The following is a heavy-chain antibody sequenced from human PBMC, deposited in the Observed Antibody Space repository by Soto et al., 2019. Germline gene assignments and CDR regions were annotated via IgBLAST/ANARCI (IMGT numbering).Heavy chain of an antibody. V-gene: IGHV3-48*02. CDR3: ARTRKDIVVVPAAGEAFDI. Sequence: VQLVESGGGLVQPGGSLRLSCAASGFTFSSYSMNWVRQAPGKGLEWVSYISSSSSTIYYADSVKGRFTISRDNAKNSLYLQMNSLRDEDTAVYYCARTRKDIVVVPAAGEAFDIWGQGTMVTVSS. J-gene: IGHJ3*02. D-gene: IGHD2-2*01. CDR2: ISSSSSTI. CDR1: GFTFSSYS.